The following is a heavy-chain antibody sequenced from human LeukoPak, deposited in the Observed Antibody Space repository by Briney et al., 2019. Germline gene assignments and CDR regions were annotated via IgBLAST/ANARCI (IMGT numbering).Heavy chain of an antibody. Sequence: GESLKISCKGSGYSFTSYWIGWVRQMPGKGLEWMGIIYPGDSDTRYSPSFQGQVTISADKSISTAYLQWSSLKASDTAMYYRARHRHSYYYGSGSYYDFPFWGQGTLVTVSS. J-gene: IGHJ4*02. D-gene: IGHD3-10*01. CDR1: GYSFTSYW. CDR2: IYPGDSDT. V-gene: IGHV5-51*01. CDR3: ARHRHSYYYGSGSYYDFPF.